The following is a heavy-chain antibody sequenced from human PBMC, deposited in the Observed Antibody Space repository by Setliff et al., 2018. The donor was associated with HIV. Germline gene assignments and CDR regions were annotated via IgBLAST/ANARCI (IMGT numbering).Heavy chain of an antibody. CDR3: ASGVGHFDTSYSEKY. V-gene: IGHV1-69*06. CDR2: IFPRIGTT. J-gene: IGHJ4*02. CDR1: DDTFTRFG. Sequence: SVKVSCKASDDTFTRFGISWVRQAPGQGLEWVGAIFPRIGTTNHAQKFQGRVTITADKSISTVYMKMTSPRSEDTAVYYCASGVGHFDTSYSEKYWGQGTLVTVS. D-gene: IGHD3-10*01.